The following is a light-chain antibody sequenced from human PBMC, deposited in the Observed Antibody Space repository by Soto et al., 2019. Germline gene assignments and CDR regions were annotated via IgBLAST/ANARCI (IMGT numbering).Light chain of an antibody. CDR1: QDITNF. Sequence: DIPMTQSPSSLSASVGDRVTITCQARQDITNFLNWYQQKPGKAPKLLIYDASSLQTGVPSRFSGSGSGTDFSFTISSLQPEDIATYYCQQFDDVPYSFGQGTKVAIK. CDR2: DAS. V-gene: IGKV1-33*01. CDR3: QQFDDVPYS. J-gene: IGKJ2*03.